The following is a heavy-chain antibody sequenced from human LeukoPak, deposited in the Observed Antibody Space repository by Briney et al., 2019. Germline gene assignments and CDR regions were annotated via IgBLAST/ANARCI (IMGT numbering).Heavy chain of an antibody. CDR3: ARDLNQWLVTPLFDY. D-gene: IGHD6-19*01. J-gene: IGHJ4*02. CDR1: GFTFSSYS. Sequence: PGGSLRLSCSASGFTFSSYSMNWDRQAPGKGLEWVSYISSSSSTIYYADSVKGRFTISRDNAKNSLYLQMNSLRAEDTAVYYCARDLNQWLVTPLFDYWGQGTLVTVSS. CDR2: ISSSSSTI. V-gene: IGHV3-48*04.